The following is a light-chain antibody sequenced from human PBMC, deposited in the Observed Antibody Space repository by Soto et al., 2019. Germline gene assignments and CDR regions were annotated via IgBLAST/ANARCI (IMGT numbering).Light chain of an antibody. V-gene: IGKV3-20*01. J-gene: IGKJ5*01. CDR1: QSVSSGY. CDR2: DAS. CDR3: QQYGSSQIN. Sequence: EIVLTQSPGTLSLSPGERATLSCRASQSVSSGYLAWYQQKPGQAPRLLIHDASTRATGIADRFSGSGSGTDFTLTISRLEPEDFAVYYCQQYGSSQINFGQGTRLEI.